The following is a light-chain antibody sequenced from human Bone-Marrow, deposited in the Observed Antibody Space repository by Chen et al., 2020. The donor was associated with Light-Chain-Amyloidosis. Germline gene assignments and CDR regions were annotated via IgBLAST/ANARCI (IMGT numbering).Light chain of an antibody. CDR3: SSYTITNTLV. V-gene: IGLV2-14*01. Sequence: QLMIYEVTNRPSWVTDRVSGSKSDNTAYLTISGLQTEDEADYFCSSYTITNTLVFGSGTRVTVL. J-gene: IGLJ1*01. CDR2: EVT.